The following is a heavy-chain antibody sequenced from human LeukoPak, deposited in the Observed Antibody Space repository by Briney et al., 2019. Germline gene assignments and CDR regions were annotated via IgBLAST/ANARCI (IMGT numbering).Heavy chain of an antibody. Sequence: PSETLSLTCTVSGGSISSGSYYWSWIRQPAGKGLEWIGRIYTSGSTNYNPSLKSRVTISVDTSKNQFSLKLSSVTAADTAVYYCAREYQLLLGRFDPWGQGTPVTVSS. CDR2: IYTSGST. D-gene: IGHD2-2*01. CDR3: AREYQLLLGRFDP. CDR1: GGSISSGSYY. V-gene: IGHV4-61*02. J-gene: IGHJ5*02.